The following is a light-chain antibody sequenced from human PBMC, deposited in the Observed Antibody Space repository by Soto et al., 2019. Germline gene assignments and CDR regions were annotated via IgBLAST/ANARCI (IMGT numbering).Light chain of an antibody. CDR3: QQRHNWPIP. CDR1: QTVSGY. J-gene: IGKJ5*01. CDR2: DTS. V-gene: IGKV3-11*01. Sequence: EVMLTQSPATLPLSPGERATLSCRASQTVSGYLAWYQQKPGQAPRLLIYDTSSRATGIPDRFSGSGSGTDFTLTISGLEPADFGGYYCQQRHNWPIPFGQGTRLEIK.